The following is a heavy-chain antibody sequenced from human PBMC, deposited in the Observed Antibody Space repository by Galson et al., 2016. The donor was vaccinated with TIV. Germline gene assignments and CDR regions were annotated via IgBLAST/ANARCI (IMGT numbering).Heavy chain of an antibody. CDR2: INGNGGAT. D-gene: IGHD2-21*01. V-gene: IGHV3-20*04. J-gene: IGHJ4*02. CDR3: AREFFCGGSCYYFDQ. Sequence: SLRLSCAASGFTFSNFWMHWVRQVPGKGLEWVANINGNGGATGYAGSVKGRFTISRDNAKNSLFLQMSSLRVEDTALYYCAREFFCGGSCYYFDQWGQGTPVSVSS. CDR1: GFTFSNFW.